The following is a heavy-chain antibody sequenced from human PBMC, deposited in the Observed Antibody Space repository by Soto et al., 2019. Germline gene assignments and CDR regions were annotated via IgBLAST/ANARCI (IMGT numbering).Heavy chain of an antibody. Sequence: PGGSLRLSCTTSGFRFGDFGVSWFRQAPGKGLEWVGFILNKAHDGTTEYAASVKGRFTISRNDCENIAYLQMNGLKSEDTAIYYCTRIYHTGTFLPAFWGQGTLVTVSS. CDR3: TRIYHTGTFLPAF. CDR1: GFRFGDFG. D-gene: IGHD4-17*01. V-gene: IGHV3-49*03. J-gene: IGHJ4*02. CDR2: ILNKAHDGTT.